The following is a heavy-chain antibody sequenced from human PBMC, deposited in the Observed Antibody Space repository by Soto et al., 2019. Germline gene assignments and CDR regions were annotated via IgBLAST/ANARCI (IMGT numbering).Heavy chain of an antibody. CDR3: GRRDIVTAPVGGVYFDS. Sequence: GECLKISCKADGYSFTRHWIGWVRQVPGRGLEWVAVIYPADSDARYSPSFRGRGTISVDISINTVYLQWRSLKASDTAIFFGGRRDIVTAPVGGVYFDSVGEGNPVT. J-gene: IGHJ4*02. D-gene: IGHD2-15*01. CDR1: GYSFTRHW. V-gene: IGHV5-51*01. CDR2: IYPADSDA.